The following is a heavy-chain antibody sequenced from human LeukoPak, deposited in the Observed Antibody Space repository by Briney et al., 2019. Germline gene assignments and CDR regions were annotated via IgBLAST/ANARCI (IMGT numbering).Heavy chain of an antibody. Sequence: PSETLSLTCAVYGGSFSGYYWSWIRQPPGEGLEWIGEINHSGSTNYNPSLKSRVTISVDTSKSQFSLKLSSVTAADTAVYYCARGNQLLSYYYYGMDVWGQGTTVTVSS. J-gene: IGHJ6*02. CDR2: INHSGST. V-gene: IGHV4-34*01. D-gene: IGHD2-2*01. CDR3: ARGNQLLSYYYYGMDV. CDR1: GGSFSGYY.